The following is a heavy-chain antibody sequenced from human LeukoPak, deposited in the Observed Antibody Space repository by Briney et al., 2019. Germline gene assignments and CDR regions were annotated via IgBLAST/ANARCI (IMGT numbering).Heavy chain of an antibody. Sequence: GGSLRLSCAASGFTFSSYAMSWVRQAPGKGLEWVSAISGSGGSTYYADPVKGRFTISRDNSKNTLYLQMNSLRAEDTAVYYCAKGLSKYCTNGVCYFAGGYYFDYWGQGTLVTVSS. J-gene: IGHJ4*02. D-gene: IGHD2-8*01. CDR2: ISGSGGST. V-gene: IGHV3-23*01. CDR3: AKGLSKYCTNGVCYFAGGYYFDY. CDR1: GFTFSSYA.